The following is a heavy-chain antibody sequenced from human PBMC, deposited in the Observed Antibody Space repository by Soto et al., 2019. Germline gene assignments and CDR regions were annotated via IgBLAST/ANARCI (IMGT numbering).Heavy chain of an antibody. Sequence: PSETLSLTCAVYGGSFSSYHWSWIRQTPGKGLEWIGEINHLTTTNYNPSLKSRVTISVDTSKSQFSLNLTSVTAADTALYYCATRRVIRAGRFFGFDYWGQGTLVTVSS. V-gene: IGHV4-34*01. CDR3: ATRRVIRAGRFFGFDY. CDR2: INHLTTT. CDR1: GGSFSSYH. D-gene: IGHD3-3*01. J-gene: IGHJ4*02.